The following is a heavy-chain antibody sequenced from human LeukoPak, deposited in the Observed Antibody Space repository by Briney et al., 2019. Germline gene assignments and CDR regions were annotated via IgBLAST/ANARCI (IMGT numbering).Heavy chain of an antibody. V-gene: IGHV4-39*07. J-gene: IGHJ4*02. CDR1: GGSISSSSYY. CDR2: IYYSGST. CDR3: ARVFVADYDSSKYYFDY. Sequence: SETLSLTCTVSGGSISSSSYYWGWIRQPPGKGLEWIGSIYYSGSTNYNPSLKSRVTISVDTSKNQFSLKLSSVTAADTAVYYCARVFVADYDSSKYYFDYWGQGTLVTVSS. D-gene: IGHD3-22*01.